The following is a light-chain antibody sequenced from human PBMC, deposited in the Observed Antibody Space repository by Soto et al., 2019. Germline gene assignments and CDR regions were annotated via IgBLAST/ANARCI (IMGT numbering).Light chain of an antibody. V-gene: IGKV3-20*01. CDR3: QQYNNWPPPIT. Sequence: IVLTQSPAILALSPVDRATLSCRASQSVSSSYLAWYQHKPGQAPRLLIHGASSRVTGIPDRFSGSGSGTDFTLTITRLEPEDFAVYYCQQYNNWPPPITFGQGTRLEIK. J-gene: IGKJ5*01. CDR1: QSVSSSY. CDR2: GAS.